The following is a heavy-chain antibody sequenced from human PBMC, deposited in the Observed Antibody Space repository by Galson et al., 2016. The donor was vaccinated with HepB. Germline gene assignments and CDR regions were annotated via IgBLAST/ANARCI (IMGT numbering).Heavy chain of an antibody. Sequence: SLRLSCAASGFAFSAYGMTWVRQAPGKGLEWVSTISNDGVNTYYADSVKGRFTVSRDNSRNTLYLQMNSLRADDTGVYYCAKRIIVESSGGMDVWGQGTTVTVSS. CDR3: AKRIIVESSGGMDV. J-gene: IGHJ6*02. CDR2: ISNDGVNT. CDR1: GFAFSAYG. V-gene: IGHV3-23*01. D-gene: IGHD1-26*01.